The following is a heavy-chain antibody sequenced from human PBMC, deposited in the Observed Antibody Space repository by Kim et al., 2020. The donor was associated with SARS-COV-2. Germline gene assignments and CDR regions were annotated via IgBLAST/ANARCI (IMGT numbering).Heavy chain of an antibody. V-gene: IGHV4-39*01. D-gene: IGHD2-21*01. J-gene: IGHJ4*02. Sequence: SETLSLTCTVSGGSISSSSYYWGWIRQPPGKGLEWIGSIYYSGSTYYNPSLKSRVTISVDTSKNQFSLKLSSVTAADTAVYYCARLKEAVIPGYWGQGTL. CDR1: GGSISSSSYY. CDR3: ARLKEAVIPGY. CDR2: IYYSGST.